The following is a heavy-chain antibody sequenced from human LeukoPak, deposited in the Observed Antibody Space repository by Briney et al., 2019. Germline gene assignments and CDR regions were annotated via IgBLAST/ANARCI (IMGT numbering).Heavy chain of an antibody. J-gene: IGHJ5*02. CDR1: GYTLTELS. CDR2: FDPEDGET. D-gene: IGHD6-6*01. CDR3: ATIRSSSSAWSWFDP. V-gene: IGHV1-24*01. Sequence: ASVKVSCKVSGYTLTELSMHWVRQAPGKGLEWMGGFDPEDGETIYAQKFQGRVTMTEDTSTETAYMELSSLRSEDTAVYYCATIRSSSSAWSWFDPWGQGTLVTVSS.